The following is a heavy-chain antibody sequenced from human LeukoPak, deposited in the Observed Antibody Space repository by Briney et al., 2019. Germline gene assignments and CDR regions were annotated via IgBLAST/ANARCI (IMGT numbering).Heavy chain of an antibody. CDR1: GDSISSYY. Sequence: KTSETLSLTCTASGDSISSYYWSWIRQPPGKGLEWIGYIYYSGSTNYSPSLKSRVTISVDTSKNQFSLKLSSVTAADTAVYYCARQPLVRGTTYGMDVWGQGTTVTVSS. CDR3: ARQPLVRGTTYGMDV. CDR2: IYYSGST. V-gene: IGHV4-59*08. D-gene: IGHD2-2*01. J-gene: IGHJ6*02.